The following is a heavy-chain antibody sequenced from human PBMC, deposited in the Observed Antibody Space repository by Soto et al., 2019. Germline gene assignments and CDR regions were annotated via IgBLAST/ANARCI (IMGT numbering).Heavy chain of an antibody. CDR2: MNPNSGNT. CDR1: GYTFTSYD. D-gene: IGHD5-12*01. J-gene: IGHJ4*02. Sequence: QVQLVQSGAEVKKPGASVKVSCKASGYTFTSYDINWVRQATGQGLEWMGWMNPNSGNTGYAQKFQGRVTMTRNTSISTAYMGLSSLRSEDTAVYYCARSPTRARLRGYSGSTDYWGQGTLVTVSS. V-gene: IGHV1-8*01. CDR3: ARSPTRARLRGYSGSTDY.